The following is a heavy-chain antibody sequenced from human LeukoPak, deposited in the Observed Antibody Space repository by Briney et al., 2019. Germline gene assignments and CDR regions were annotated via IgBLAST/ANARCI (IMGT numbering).Heavy chain of an antibody. CDR3: ARAPHYYGSVVFDY. Sequence: SETLSLTCAVYGGSVSGYYWSWIRQPPGKGLEWIGEINHRGSANYNPSLKSRVTISVDTSKNQFSLKLSSVTAADTAVYYCARAPHYYGSVVFDYWGQGTLVTVSS. J-gene: IGHJ4*02. D-gene: IGHD3-10*01. CDR2: INHRGSA. CDR1: GGSVSGYY. V-gene: IGHV4-34*01.